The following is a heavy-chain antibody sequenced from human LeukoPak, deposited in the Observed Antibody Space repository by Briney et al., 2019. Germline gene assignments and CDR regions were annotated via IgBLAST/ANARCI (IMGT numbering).Heavy chain of an antibody. CDR2: IYPGDSDT. D-gene: IGHD2-15*01. CDR3: ARRGSVSDEGYCSGGSCQNWFDP. V-gene: IGHV5-51*01. CDR1: GYSFTSYW. J-gene: IGHJ5*02. Sequence: GESLKISCKGSGYSFTSYWIGWVRQMPGKGLEWMGIIYPGDSDTRYSPSFQGQATISADKSISTAYLQWSSLKASDTAMYYCARRGSVSDEGYCSGGSCQNWFDPWGQGTLVTVSS.